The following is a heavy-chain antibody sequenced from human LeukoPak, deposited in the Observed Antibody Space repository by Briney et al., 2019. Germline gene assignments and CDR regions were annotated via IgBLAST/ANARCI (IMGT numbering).Heavy chain of an antibody. Sequence: GASVKVSCKASGYTFTCYAMNWVRQAPGQGLEWMGWINTNTGNPTYAQGFTGRFVFSLDTSVSTAYLQISSLKAEDTAVYYCARVVAVAGTVGYYYYYYMDVWGKGTTVTVSS. V-gene: IGHV7-4-1*02. CDR1: GYTFTCYA. CDR2: INTNTGNP. J-gene: IGHJ6*03. CDR3: ARVVAVAGTVGYYYYYYMDV. D-gene: IGHD6-19*01.